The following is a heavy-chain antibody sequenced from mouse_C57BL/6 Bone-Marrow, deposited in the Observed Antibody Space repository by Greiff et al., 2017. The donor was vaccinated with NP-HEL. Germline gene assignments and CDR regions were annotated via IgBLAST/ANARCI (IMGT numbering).Heavy chain of an antibody. J-gene: IGHJ2*01. V-gene: IGHV5-16*01. CDR1: GFTFSDYY. CDR2: INYDGSST. CDR3: AREGAYPYYFDY. Sequence: EVMLVESEGGLVQPGSSMKLSCTASGFTFSDYYMAWVRQVPEKGLEWVANINYDGSSTYYLDSLKSRFIISRDNAKNILYLQMSSLKSEDTATYYCAREGAYPYYFDYWGQGTTLTVSS. D-gene: IGHD2-10*01.